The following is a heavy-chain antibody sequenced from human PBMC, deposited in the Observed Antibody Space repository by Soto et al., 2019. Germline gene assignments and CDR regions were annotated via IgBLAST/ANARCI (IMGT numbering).Heavy chain of an antibody. Sequence: GGSLRLSCAASGFTFSSYRMNGARLAPGKVLELVSSISGSSSNIFYTNSGEARITSSRDNAKNSLYLQMNSLRAEDTAVYYCARNYRDSSRPTDAFDIWGQGTMVTGSS. CDR2: ISGSSSNI. CDR1: GFTFSSYR. CDR3: ARNYRDSSRPTDAFDI. J-gene: IGHJ3*02. D-gene: IGHD3-22*01. V-gene: IGHV3-21*01.